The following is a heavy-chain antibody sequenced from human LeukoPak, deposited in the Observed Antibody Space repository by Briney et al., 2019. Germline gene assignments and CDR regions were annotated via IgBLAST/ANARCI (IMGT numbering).Heavy chain of an antibody. D-gene: IGHD3-3*01. CDR2: IKDDGSEK. CDR3: GRDRTRQAY. Sequence: GGCLRVSCAAPGFTFNDYWMSWVRQTLGKGRGWGANIKDDGSEKYYVDSVKGRFTIYRDNAKNSLYLQMNSLTAEDTAVYYCGRDRTRQAYWGQGTLVTVSS. V-gene: IGHV3-7*03. J-gene: IGHJ4*02. CDR1: GFTFNDYW.